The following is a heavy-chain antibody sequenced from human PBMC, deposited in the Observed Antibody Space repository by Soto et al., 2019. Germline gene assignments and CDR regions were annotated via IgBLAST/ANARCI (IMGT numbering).Heavy chain of an antibody. CDR3: ARASRIFRVDY. J-gene: IGHJ4*02. V-gene: IGHV4-59*02. Sequence: HVQLHESGPGRVKPSETLSLSCTVSGASVSSDYWIWFRQPPGKGLEWIGYFYFTGSTKYKSSLKSRVAISVDTSKNQFSLNLTSVTAADTAMYYCARASRIFRVDYWGQASQVTVSS. CDR2: FYFTGST. CDR1: GASVSSDY.